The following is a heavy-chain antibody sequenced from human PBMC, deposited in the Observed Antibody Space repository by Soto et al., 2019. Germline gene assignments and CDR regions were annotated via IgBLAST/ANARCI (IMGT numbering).Heavy chain of an antibody. Sequence: GGSLKISSKGSGYSFAGYWITSGRQKPGKGLEWMGRIDPSDSQTYYSPSFRGHVTISVTKSITTVFLQMNSLKTEDTAVYYCTTDLWRIAVVVGSTGYFNPWGQGTPVTVPS. CDR3: TTDLWRIAVVVGSTGYFNP. CDR2: IDPSDSQT. CDR1: GYSFAGYW. D-gene: IGHD2-15*01. J-gene: IGHJ5*02. V-gene: IGHV5-10-1*01.